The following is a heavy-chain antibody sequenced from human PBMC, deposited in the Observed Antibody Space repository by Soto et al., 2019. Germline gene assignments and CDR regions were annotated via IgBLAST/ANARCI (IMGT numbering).Heavy chain of an antibody. Sequence: GGSLRLSCAASGFTFSSYSMNWVRQAPGKGLEWVSSISSSSSYIYYADSVKGRFTISRDNAKNSLYLQMNSLRAEDTAVYYCAREDMTTPMDVWGKGTTVTVSS. CDR1: GFTFSSYS. CDR3: AREDMTTPMDV. D-gene: IGHD4-17*01. J-gene: IGHJ6*04. V-gene: IGHV3-21*01. CDR2: ISSSSSYI.